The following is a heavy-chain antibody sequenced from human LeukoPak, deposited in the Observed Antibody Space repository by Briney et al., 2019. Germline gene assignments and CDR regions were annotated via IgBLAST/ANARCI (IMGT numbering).Heavy chain of an antibody. V-gene: IGHV4-59*01. J-gene: IGHJ5*02. CDR1: GGSISSYY. Sequence: PSETLSLTCTVSGGSISSYYWSWIRQPPGKGLEWIGYIYYSGSTNYNPSLKSRVTISVDTSKNQFSLKLSSVTAADTAVYYCARVEHEGRIDPWGQGTLVTVSS. D-gene: IGHD1/OR15-1a*01. CDR2: IYYSGST. CDR3: ARVEHEGRIDP.